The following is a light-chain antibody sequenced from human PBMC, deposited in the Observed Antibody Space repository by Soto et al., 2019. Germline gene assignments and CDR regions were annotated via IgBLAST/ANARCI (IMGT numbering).Light chain of an antibody. CDR2: DVT. V-gene: IGLV2-11*01. Sequence: QSVLTQPRSVSGSPGQSVTISCTGTSSDVGGYDFVSWYQHHPGKAPKLMIYDVTKRPSGVPVRFSGSKSGNTASLTISGLQADDEADYYCCSYTTTRTYVFLSGTKVTVL. CDR3: CSYTTTRTYV. J-gene: IGLJ1*01. CDR1: SSDVGGYDF.